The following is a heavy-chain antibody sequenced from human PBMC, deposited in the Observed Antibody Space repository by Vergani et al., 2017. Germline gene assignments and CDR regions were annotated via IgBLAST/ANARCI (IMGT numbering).Heavy chain of an antibody. D-gene: IGHD6-19*01. Sequence: QVQLVQSGAEVKKPGASVKVSCKVSGYTFTDLSMHWVRQAPGKGLEWMGGFVPEVGETIYAQKFQGRVTMTEDTSTDTAYMELSSLRSEDTAVYYCATLRAPGYSSGWTHFDYWGQGTLVTVSS. J-gene: IGHJ4*02. CDR3: ATLRAPGYSSGWTHFDY. V-gene: IGHV1-24*01. CDR1: GYTFTDLS. CDR2: FVPEVGET.